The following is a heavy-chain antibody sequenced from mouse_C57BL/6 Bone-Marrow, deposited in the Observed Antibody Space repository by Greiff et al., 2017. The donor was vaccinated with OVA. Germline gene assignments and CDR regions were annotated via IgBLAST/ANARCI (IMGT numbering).Heavy chain of an antibody. V-gene: IGHV2-2*01. D-gene: IGHD2-4*01. CDR2: IWSGGST. CDR3: ARIYYDYDLSMDY. J-gene: IGHJ4*01. CDR1: GFSLTSYG. Sequence: VHLVESGPGLVQPSQSLSITCTVSGFSLTSYGVHWVRQSPGKGLEWLGVIWSGGSTDYNAAFISRLSISKDNSKSQVFFKMNSLQADDTAIYYCARIYYDYDLSMDYWGQGTSVTVSS.